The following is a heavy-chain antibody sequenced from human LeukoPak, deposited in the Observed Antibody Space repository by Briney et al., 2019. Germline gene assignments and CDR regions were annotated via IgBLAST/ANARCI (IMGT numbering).Heavy chain of an antibody. CDR3: AREVMGYYDSSGYYSPYFDY. D-gene: IGHD3-22*01. CDR1: GGSFSGYY. J-gene: IGHJ4*02. Sequence: PSETLSLTCAVYGGSFSGYYWSWIRQPPGKGLEWIGEINHSGSTNYNPSLKSRVTISVDTSKNQFSLKLSSVTAADTAVYYCAREVMGYYDSSGYYSPYFDYWGQGTLVTVSS. CDR2: INHSGST. V-gene: IGHV4-34*01.